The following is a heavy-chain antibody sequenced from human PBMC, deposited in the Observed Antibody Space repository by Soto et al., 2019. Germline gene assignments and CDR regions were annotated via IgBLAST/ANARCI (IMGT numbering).Heavy chain of an antibody. J-gene: IGHJ6*02. D-gene: IGHD3-10*01. V-gene: IGHV1-69*13. CDR2: IIPIFGTA. CDR3: AGSMVRGVPGRFGMHV. CDR1: GGTFSSYA. Sequence: GASVKVSCKASGGTFSSYAISWVRQAPGQGLEWMGEIIPIFGTANYAQKFQGRVTITADESTSTAYMELSSLRSEDTAVYYCAGSMVRGVPGRFGMHVWGQGTTVTVSS.